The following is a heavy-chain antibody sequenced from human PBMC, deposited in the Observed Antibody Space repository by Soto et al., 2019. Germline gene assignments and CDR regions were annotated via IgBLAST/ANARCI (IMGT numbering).Heavy chain of an antibody. CDR3: AKGTVPAAIRRDYFDY. CDR1: GFTFSTYA. Sequence: LRLSCAASGFTFSTYAMSWVRQAPGKGLEWVSAISGSGDSTYYADSVRGRFTISRDNSKNTLYLQMNSLRAEDTAVYYCAKGTVPAAIRRDYFDYWGQGTLVTVSS. V-gene: IGHV3-23*01. J-gene: IGHJ4*02. CDR2: ISGSGDST. D-gene: IGHD2-2*02.